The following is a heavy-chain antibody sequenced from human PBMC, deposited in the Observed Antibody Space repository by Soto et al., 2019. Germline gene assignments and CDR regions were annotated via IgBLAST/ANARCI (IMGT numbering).Heavy chain of an antibody. CDR2: INPNSGGT. Sequence: QVQLVQSGAEVKKPGASVKVSCKASGYTFTGYYMHWVRQAPGQGLEWMGWINPNSGGTNYAQKFQGRVTMTRDTPISTAYMELSRLRSDDTAVYYCARDYIVVVPAAISWFDPWGQGTLVTVSS. CDR1: GYTFTGYY. J-gene: IGHJ5*02. CDR3: ARDYIVVVPAAISWFDP. V-gene: IGHV1-2*02. D-gene: IGHD2-2*02.